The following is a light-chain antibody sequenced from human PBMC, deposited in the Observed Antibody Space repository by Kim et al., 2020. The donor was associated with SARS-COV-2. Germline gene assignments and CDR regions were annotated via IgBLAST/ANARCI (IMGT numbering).Light chain of an antibody. J-gene: IGLJ3*02. V-gene: IGLV4-69*01. CDR2: PNSDGTH. CDR3: QTWATAIV. Sequence: QPVLTQSPSASASLGASVRPTCTLNSGHSDYAIAWHQQQPEKGPRYLMKPNSDGTHSKGDGIPDRFSGSSSGAERYLTISSLQSEDEADYYCQTWATAIVFGGGTQLTVL. CDR1: SGHSDYA.